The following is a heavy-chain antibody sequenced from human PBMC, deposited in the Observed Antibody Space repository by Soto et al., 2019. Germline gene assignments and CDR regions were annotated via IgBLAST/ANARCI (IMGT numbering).Heavy chain of an antibody. D-gene: IGHD6-6*01. J-gene: IGHJ5*02. CDR3: ARASIAGGGFDP. Sequence: SETLSLTCAVSGGSISSSNWWSWVRQPPGKGLEWIGEIYHSGSTNYNPSLKNRVTISVDKSKNQFSLKLSSVTAADTAVYYCARASIAGGGFDPWGQGTLVTVSS. CDR2: IYHSGST. V-gene: IGHV4-4*02. CDR1: GGSISSSNW.